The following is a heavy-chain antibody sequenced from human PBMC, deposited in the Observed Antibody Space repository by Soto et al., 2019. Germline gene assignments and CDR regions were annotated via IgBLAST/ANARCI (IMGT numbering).Heavy chain of an antibody. Sequence: SETLSLTCTVSGGSISSSSNYWGWIRQPPGKGLEWLGSIYYSGSTYYNPSLKSRVTISVDTSKNQFSLKLSSVTAADTAVYYCARLGAYYQSLDPWGPGTLVTVSS. D-gene: IGHD3-22*01. J-gene: IGHJ5*02. CDR2: IYYSGST. CDR3: ARLGAYYQSLDP. CDR1: GGSISSSSNY. V-gene: IGHV4-39*07.